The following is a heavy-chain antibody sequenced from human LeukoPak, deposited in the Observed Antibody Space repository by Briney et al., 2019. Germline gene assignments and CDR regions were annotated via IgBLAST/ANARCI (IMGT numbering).Heavy chain of an antibody. CDR3: ARSCSSTSCYVSFDY. Sequence: SETLSLTCTVSGGSISSSSYYWGWIRQPPGKGLEWIGSIYYSGSTYYNPSLKSRVTISVDTSKNQFSLKLSSVTAADTAVYYCARSCSSTSCYVSFDYWGQGTLVTVSS. J-gene: IGHJ4*02. CDR1: GGSISSSSYY. CDR2: IYYSGST. V-gene: IGHV4-39*01. D-gene: IGHD2-2*01.